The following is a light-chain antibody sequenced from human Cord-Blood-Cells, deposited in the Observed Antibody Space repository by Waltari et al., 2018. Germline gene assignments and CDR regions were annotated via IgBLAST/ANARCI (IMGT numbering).Light chain of an antibody. CDR1: QGISSY. Sequence: VLWMTQPPSLLSVSIVDSVTICRRLRQGISSYLAWYQQKPGNAPELLTYAASTLQSGAPSRSSGSVSGEDFTLTISCLESEDCATYDCQQYYSFPAPLGQGTKVEL. CDR2: AAS. J-gene: IGKJ1*01. V-gene: IGKV1D-8*01. CDR3: QQYYSFPAP.